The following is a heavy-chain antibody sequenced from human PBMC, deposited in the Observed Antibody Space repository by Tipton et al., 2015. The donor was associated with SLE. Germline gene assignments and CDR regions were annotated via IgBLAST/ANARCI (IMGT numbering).Heavy chain of an antibody. CDR2: IYYSGST. CDR1: GGSISSHY. Sequence: TLSLTCTVSGGSISSHYWSWIRQPPGKGLEWIGYIYYSGSTNYNPSLKSRVTISVDTSKNQFSLKLSSVTAADTAVNYCARAQYYYDSSGPGPFDIWGQGTMVTVSS. J-gene: IGHJ3*02. CDR3: ARAQYYYDSSGPGPFDI. D-gene: IGHD3-22*01. V-gene: IGHV4-59*11.